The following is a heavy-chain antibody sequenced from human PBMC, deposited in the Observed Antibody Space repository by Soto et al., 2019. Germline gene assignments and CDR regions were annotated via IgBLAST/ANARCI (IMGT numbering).Heavy chain of an antibody. D-gene: IGHD3-10*01. CDR3: AKDRGPRPDAFDI. V-gene: IGHV3-23*01. Sequence: PGGSLRLSCAASGFTFNIYAMNWVRQAPGRGLKWVSGISGSGGVKYYGDSVKGRFAISRDNSKNTLYLQMKSLRAEDTALYYCAKDRGPRPDAFDIWGQGTLVTVSS. CDR1: GFTFNIYA. J-gene: IGHJ3*02. CDR2: ISGSGGVK.